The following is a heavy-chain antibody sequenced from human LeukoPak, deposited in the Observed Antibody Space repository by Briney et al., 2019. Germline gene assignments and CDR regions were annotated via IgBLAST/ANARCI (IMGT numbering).Heavy chain of an antibody. CDR2: ISSSSSYI. CDR3: ARDEGTIIDY. Sequence: KSGGSLRLSCAASGFTFSSYSMNWVRQAPGKGLEWVSSISSSSSYIYYADSVKGRFTISRDNAKNSLYLQMNSLRAEDTAVYYCARDEGTIIDYWGQGTLVTVSS. D-gene: IGHD5-12*01. J-gene: IGHJ4*02. CDR1: GFTFSSYS. V-gene: IGHV3-21*01.